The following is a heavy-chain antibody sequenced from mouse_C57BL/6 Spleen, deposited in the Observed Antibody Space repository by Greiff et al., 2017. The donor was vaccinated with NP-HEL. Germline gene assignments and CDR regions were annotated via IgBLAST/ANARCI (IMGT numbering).Heavy chain of an antibody. CDR3: TQIITTGAMDY. Sequence: VQLQQSGAELVRPGASVKLSCTASGFNIKDDYMHWVKQRPEQGLEWIGWIDPENGDTEYASKFQGKATITADTSSNTAYLQLSSLTSEDTAVYYCTQIITTGAMDYWGQGTSVTVSS. J-gene: IGHJ4*01. CDR2: IDPENGDT. V-gene: IGHV14-4*01. D-gene: IGHD1-1*01. CDR1: GFNIKDDY.